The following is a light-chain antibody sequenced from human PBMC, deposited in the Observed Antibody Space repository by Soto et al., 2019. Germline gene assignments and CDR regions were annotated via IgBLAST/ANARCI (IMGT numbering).Light chain of an antibody. J-gene: IGLJ1*01. CDR3: QSYDSSLSGSNYV. CDR1: SSNIGAGYD. CDR2: GNS. V-gene: IGLV1-40*01. Sequence: QSVLTQPPSVSGAPGQRVTISCTGSSSNIGAGYDVHWYQQLPGTAPKLLIYGNSNRPSGVPDRFSGSKSGTSASLAITGLQAKDEADYYCQSYDSSLSGSNYVFGTGTKVTVL.